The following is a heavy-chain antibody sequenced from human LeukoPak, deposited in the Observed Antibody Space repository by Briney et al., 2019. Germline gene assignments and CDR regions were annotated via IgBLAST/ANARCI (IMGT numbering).Heavy chain of an antibody. Sequence: ASVKVSCKASGYTFTSYYMHWVRQAPGQGLEWMGIINPSGGSTSYAQKFQGRVTMTRDTSTSTVYMELSSLKSDDTAVYYCARDLYGSGSFGYWGQGTLVTVSS. CDR3: ARDLYGSGSFGY. J-gene: IGHJ4*02. V-gene: IGHV1-46*01. CDR2: INPSGGST. D-gene: IGHD3-10*01. CDR1: GYTFTSYY.